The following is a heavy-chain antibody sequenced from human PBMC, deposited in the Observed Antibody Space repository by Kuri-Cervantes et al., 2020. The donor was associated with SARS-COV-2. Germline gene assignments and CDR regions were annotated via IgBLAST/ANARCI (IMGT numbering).Heavy chain of an antibody. CDR1: GGSFSGYY. Sequence: SETLSLTCAVYGGSFSGYYWSWIRQPPGKGLEWIGEINHSGSTNYNPSLKSRVTMSVDTSKNQFSLKLSSVTAADTAVYYCARAYYDSSGYYPMGAFDIWGQGTMVTVSS. J-gene: IGHJ3*02. D-gene: IGHD3-22*01. CDR2: INHSGST. V-gene: IGHV4-34*01. CDR3: ARAYYDSSGYYPMGAFDI.